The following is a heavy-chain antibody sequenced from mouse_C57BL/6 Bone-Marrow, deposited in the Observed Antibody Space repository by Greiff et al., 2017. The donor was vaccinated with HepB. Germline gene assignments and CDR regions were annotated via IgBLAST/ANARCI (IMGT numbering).Heavy chain of an antibody. V-gene: IGHV1-15*01. CDR3: TRGSFITTVLGAMDY. CDR1: GYTFTDYE. J-gene: IGHJ4*01. D-gene: IGHD1-1*01. Sequence: VQLQQSGAELVRPGASVTLSCKASGYTFTDYEMHWVKQTPVHGLEWIGAIDPETGGTAYNQKFKGKAILTADKSSSTAYMELRSLTSEDSAVYYCTRGSFITTVLGAMDYWGQGTSVTVSS. CDR2: IDPETGGT.